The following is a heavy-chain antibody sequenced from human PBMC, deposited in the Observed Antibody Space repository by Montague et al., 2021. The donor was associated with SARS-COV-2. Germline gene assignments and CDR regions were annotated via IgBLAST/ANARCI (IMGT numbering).Heavy chain of an antibody. CDR2: RYQNGAA. CDR1: GFSISSGYY. Sequence: SETLSLTCSVSGFSISSGYYWGWIRQTPGKGLEWIGSRYQNGAAXXSPXXXRPVTILLDTSKNRFSLSLTSVTAADTAVYYCARSGVGIFDFSYFDSWGQGSLVIISS. CDR3: ARSGVGIFDFSYFDS. V-gene: IGHV4-38-2*02. J-gene: IGHJ4*02. D-gene: IGHD3-3*01.